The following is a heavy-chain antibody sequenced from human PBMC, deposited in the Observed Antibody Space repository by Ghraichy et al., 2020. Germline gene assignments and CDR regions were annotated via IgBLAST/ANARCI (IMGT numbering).Heavy chain of an antibody. Sequence: ASVKVSCKASGYTFTSYYMHWVRQAPGQGLEWMGIINPSGGSTSYAQKFQGRVTMTRDTSTSTVYMELSSLRSEDTAVYYCAVPRGDYGYFDYWGQGTLVTVSS. D-gene: IGHD4-17*01. V-gene: IGHV1-46*01. CDR3: AVPRGDYGYFDY. CDR1: GYTFTSYY. CDR2: INPSGGST. J-gene: IGHJ4*02.